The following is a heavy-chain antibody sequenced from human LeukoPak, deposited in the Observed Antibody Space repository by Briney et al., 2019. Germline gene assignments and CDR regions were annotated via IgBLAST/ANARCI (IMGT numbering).Heavy chain of an antibody. D-gene: IGHD1-26*01. CDR3: VTRGLLGATTQPYYFDY. CDR2: INPNFFNPASGGT. J-gene: IGHJ4*02. CDR1: GYTFTGYY. Sequence: ASVKVSCKASGYTFTGYYMHWVRQAPGQGLEWMGWINPNFFNPASGGTHYAQKFQGRGTMTRDTSISTAYMELSRLRSDDTAVYYCVTRGLLGATTQPYYFDYWGQGTLVTVSS. V-gene: IGHV1-2*02.